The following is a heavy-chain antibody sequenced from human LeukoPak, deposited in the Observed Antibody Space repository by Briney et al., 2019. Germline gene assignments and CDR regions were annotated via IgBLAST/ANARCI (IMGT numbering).Heavy chain of an antibody. CDR1: GFTFDAHS. CDR3: AKRSGALNNVDF. Sequence: GGSLTLSCAASGFTFDAHSMHWVREAPGKGLEWVSLISGDGSSKNYADSVKSRFTISRNNSDTYLYLQMRGLRSEDTAFYYCAKRSGALNNVDFGCQGARVTVSA. V-gene: IGHV3-43*02. J-gene: IGHJ4*02. D-gene: IGHD1-1*01. CDR2: ISGDGSSK.